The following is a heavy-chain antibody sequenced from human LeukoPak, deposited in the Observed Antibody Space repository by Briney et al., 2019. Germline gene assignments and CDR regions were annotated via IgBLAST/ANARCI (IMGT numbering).Heavy chain of an antibody. D-gene: IGHD1-26*01. J-gene: IGHJ4*02. Sequence: GGSLRVSCAASGFTFSSYSMNWVRQAPGNGLEWVSSISSSSSYIYYADSVKGRFTISRDNAKNSLYLQMNSLRAEDTAVYYCARDLQVGATYWGQGTLVTVSS. CDR3: ARDLQVGATY. CDR1: GFTFSSYS. V-gene: IGHV3-21*01. CDR2: ISSSSSYI.